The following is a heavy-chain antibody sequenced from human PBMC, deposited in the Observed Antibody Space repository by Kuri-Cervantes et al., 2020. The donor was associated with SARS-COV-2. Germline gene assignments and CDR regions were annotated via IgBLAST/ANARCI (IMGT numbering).Heavy chain of an antibody. D-gene: IGHD3-22*01. Sequence: GGSLKISCAASGCTFSSYSMNWLRQAPGKGLEWVSAISSSSSYIYYADSVKGRFTNSRDNAKNSLCLQMNSLRAEDTAVYYCAREKYYYDSSGLGGGEDYYYGMDVWGQGPTVTVSS. CDR1: GCTFSSYS. CDR3: AREKYYYDSSGLGGGEDYYYGMDV. V-gene: IGHV3-21*01. CDR2: ISSSSSYI. J-gene: IGHJ6*02.